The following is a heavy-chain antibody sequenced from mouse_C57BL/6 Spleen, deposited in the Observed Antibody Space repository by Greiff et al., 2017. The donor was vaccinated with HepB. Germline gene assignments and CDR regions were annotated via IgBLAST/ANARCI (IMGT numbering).Heavy chain of an antibody. CDR3: ARRDYSNYYFDY. D-gene: IGHD2-5*01. J-gene: IGHJ2*01. CDR1: GYTFTSYW. V-gene: IGHV1-69*01. CDR2: IDPSDSYT. Sequence: QVRLQQPGAELVMPGASVKLSCKASGYTFTSYWMHWVKQRPGQGLEWIGEIDPSDSYTNYNQKFKGKSTLTVDKSSSTAYMQLSSLTSEDSAVYYCARRDYSNYYFDYWGQGTTLTVSS.